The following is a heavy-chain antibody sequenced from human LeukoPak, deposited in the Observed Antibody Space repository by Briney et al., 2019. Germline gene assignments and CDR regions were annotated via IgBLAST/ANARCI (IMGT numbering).Heavy chain of an antibody. CDR2: INPSGGSA. V-gene: IGHV1-46*01. CDR1: GYTFTSYY. Sequence: ASVKVSCKASGYTFTSYYMHWVRQAPGQGLEWMGIINPSGGSASYAQKFQGRVTMTRDTSTSTVYMELSSLRSEDTAVYYCARGLLPEFWSGYSDYWGQGTLVTVSS. J-gene: IGHJ4*02. D-gene: IGHD3-3*01. CDR3: ARGLLPEFWSGYSDY.